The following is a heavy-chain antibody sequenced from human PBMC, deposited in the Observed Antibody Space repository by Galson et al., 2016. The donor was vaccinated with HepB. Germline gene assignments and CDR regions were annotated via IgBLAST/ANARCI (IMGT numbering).Heavy chain of an antibody. J-gene: IGHJ5*02. CDR3: ARSAYIKEWPDP. CDR1: GDSVSGNTAT. D-gene: IGHD2-8*01. CDR2: TAYRSQWLY. V-gene: IGHV6-1*01. Sequence: CAISGDSVSGNTATWNWIRQSPSRGLEWLGRTAYRSQWLYVYAPSLKGRITITPDTSTHQFSLHLTTATPEDTAIYYCARSAYIKEWPDPWGQGTPVTVPS.